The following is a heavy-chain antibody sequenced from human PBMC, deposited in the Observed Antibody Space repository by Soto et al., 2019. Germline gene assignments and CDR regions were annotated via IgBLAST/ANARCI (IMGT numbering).Heavy chain of an antibody. CDR2: IIPTSDTT. Sequence: GASVKGSCKASGGTFSRYAISWVRQAPGQGVEGMGGIIPTSDTTNYAQKFQGRVTITADESTSTAYMELSSLRSEDTAVYYCARSQGSSTSLEIYYYYYYGMDVWGQGTTVTVSS. CDR3: ARSQGSSTSLEIYYYYYYGMDV. D-gene: IGHD2-2*01. V-gene: IGHV1-69*13. CDR1: GGTFSRYA. J-gene: IGHJ6*02.